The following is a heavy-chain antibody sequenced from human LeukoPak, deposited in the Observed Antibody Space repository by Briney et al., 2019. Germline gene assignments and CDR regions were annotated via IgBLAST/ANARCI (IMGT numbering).Heavy chain of an antibody. CDR2: ISYDGSNK. CDR3: ARGRGYGGYDSNDDNWFDP. CDR1: GFTFSSYA. V-gene: IGHV3-30-3*01. Sequence: GRSLRLSCAASGFTFSSYAMHWVRQAPGKGLEWVAVISYDGSNKYYADSVKGRFTISRDNSKNTLYLQMNSLRAEDTAVYYCARGRGYGGYDSNDDNWFDPWGQGTLVTVSS. D-gene: IGHD5-12*01. J-gene: IGHJ5*02.